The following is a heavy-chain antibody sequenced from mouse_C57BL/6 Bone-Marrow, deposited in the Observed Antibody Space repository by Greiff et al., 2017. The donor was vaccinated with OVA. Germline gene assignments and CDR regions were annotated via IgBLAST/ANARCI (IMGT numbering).Heavy chain of an antibody. CDR1: GYTFTSYW. D-gene: IGHD1-1*01. Sequence: VQLQQSGTVLARPGASVKMSCKPSGYTFTSYWMHWVKQRPGQGLEWIGAIYPGNSDTSYNQKFKGKAKLTAVTSASTAYMELSSLTNEDSAVYYCTSYYYGSSGYFDVWGTGTTVTVSS. J-gene: IGHJ1*03. CDR2: IYPGNSDT. CDR3: TSYYYGSSGYFDV. V-gene: IGHV1-5*01.